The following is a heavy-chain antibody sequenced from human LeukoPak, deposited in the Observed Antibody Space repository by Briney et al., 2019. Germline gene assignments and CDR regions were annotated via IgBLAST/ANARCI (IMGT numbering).Heavy chain of an antibody. J-gene: IGHJ6*03. CDR2: ISSDSTHI. V-gene: IGHV3-21*04. CDR3: AKDFLDNRERPYYMDV. D-gene: IGHD1-1*01. CDR1: GFTFNIFG. Sequence: GGSLRLSCAASGFTFNIFGMNWVRQAPGKGLEWVSSISSDSTHIYYADSVKGRFTISRDNAKNSLFLEMNSLRAEDTAVYYCAKDFLDNRERPYYMDVWGKGTTVTVSS.